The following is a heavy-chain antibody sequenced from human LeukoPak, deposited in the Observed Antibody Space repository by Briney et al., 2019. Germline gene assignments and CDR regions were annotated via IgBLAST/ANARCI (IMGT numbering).Heavy chain of an antibody. Sequence: PGGSLRLSCAASGFTVSSNYMSWVRQAPGKGLEWVSVIYSGGSTYYADSVKGRFTISRDNSKNTLYLQMNSLRAEDTAVYYCARNPPGYSLDYFDYWGQGTRVTVSS. CDR3: ARNPPGYSLDYFDY. V-gene: IGHV3-66*02. CDR1: GFTVSSNY. J-gene: IGHJ4*02. D-gene: IGHD5-18*01. CDR2: IYSGGST.